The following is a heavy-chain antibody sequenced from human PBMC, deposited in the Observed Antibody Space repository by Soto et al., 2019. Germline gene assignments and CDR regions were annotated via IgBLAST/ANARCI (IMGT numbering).Heavy chain of an antibody. D-gene: IGHD1-7*01. CDR3: ARDRGYNWNYGWFDP. CDR1: GYTFTSYG. V-gene: IGHV1-18*01. Sequence: QVQLVQSGAEVKKPGASVKVSCKASGYTFTSYGISWVRQAPGQGLEWLGRISAYNGNTNYAQKIQGRVTMTTDTSRSTAYMELRSLRSADTAVYYCARDRGYNWNYGWFDPWGQGTRVTVSS. J-gene: IGHJ5*02. CDR2: ISAYNGNT.